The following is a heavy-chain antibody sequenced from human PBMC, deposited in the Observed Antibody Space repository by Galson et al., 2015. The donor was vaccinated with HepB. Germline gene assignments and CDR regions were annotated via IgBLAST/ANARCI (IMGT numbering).Heavy chain of an antibody. Sequence: TLSLTCAVSGGSISSGGYSWSWIRQPPGKGLEWIGYIYHSGSTYYNPSLKSRVTISVDRSKNQFSLKLSSVTAADTAVYYCARALYYYDSSGYNGWGPIFDYWGQGTLVTVSS. D-gene: IGHD3-22*01. CDR1: GGSISSGGYS. CDR2: IYHSGST. CDR3: ARALYYYDSSGYNGWGPIFDY. J-gene: IGHJ4*02. V-gene: IGHV4-30-2*01.